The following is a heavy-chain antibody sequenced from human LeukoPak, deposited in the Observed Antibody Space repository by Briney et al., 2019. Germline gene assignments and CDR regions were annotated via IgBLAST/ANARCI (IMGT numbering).Heavy chain of an antibody. CDR1: GFAFTSYG. D-gene: IGHD2-2*01. Sequence: GGSLRLSCAASGFAFTSYGMHWVRQAPGKGLEWVAFVRSDGSTKYYADSVKGRFTISRDNSKNTLYLQMNSLRAGDAAVYYCAKEGGYCSSTSCPPPRYYFDYWGQGTLVTVSS. V-gene: IGHV3-30*02. CDR2: VRSDGSTK. J-gene: IGHJ4*02. CDR3: AKEGGYCSSTSCPPPRYYFDY.